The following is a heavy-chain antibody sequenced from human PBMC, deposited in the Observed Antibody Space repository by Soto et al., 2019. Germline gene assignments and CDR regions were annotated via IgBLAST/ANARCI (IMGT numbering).Heavy chain of an antibody. Sequence: QVQLVHSGAEAKKHGSSVKVSCKASGGSFSSYVITWQRQAPGQGLEWMGGIIPIFGTASYAQKFQGRVTITADESTSTAYMELSSLKSEDTAVYYCARPMAYAMRGWDDMDVWGQGTTVTVSS. CDR1: GGSFSSYV. J-gene: IGHJ6*02. D-gene: IGHD2-8*01. CDR3: ARPMAYAMRGWDDMDV. CDR2: IIPIFGTA. V-gene: IGHV1-69*01.